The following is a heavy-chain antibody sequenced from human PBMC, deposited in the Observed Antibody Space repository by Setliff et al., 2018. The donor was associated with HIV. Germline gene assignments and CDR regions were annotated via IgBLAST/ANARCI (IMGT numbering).Heavy chain of an antibody. Sequence: GSLRLSCAASGFTFSDYYMKWVRQAPGKGLEWVSSISSSSNTIHYADSLRGRFTVSRDNAKSALYLQMNNLSVDDTAVYYCVRDSAASVWVGASVYYFDFWGQGSQVTVSS. CDR2: ISSSSNTI. V-gene: IGHV3-21*01. CDR1: GFTFSDYY. J-gene: IGHJ4*02. D-gene: IGHD1-26*01. CDR3: VRDSAASVWVGASVYYFDF.